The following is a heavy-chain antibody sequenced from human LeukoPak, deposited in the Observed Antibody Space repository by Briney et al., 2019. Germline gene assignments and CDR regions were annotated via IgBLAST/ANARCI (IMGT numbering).Heavy chain of an antibody. CDR1: GLTFSSYW. CDR2: ISSDGSST. CDR3: ALFSGLHSAMDGY. V-gene: IGHV3-74*01. Sequence: GGSLRLSWAASGLTFSSYWMHWVRQAPGKGLVWVSRISSDGSSTNFAGSVKGRFTISRDNAKNTLYLQMNGLRAEDTAVYYCALFSGLHSAMDGYWGQGTLVTVSS. D-gene: IGHD5-18*01. J-gene: IGHJ4*02.